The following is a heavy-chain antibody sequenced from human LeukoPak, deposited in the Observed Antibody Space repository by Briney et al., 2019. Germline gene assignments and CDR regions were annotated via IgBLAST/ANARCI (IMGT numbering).Heavy chain of an antibody. Sequence: SETLSLTCSVSGGSIGSSDYYWSWIRQPAGKALEWIGRIHTSGSTDYNPSLESRVSMSVDTSKNQFSLKLRSVTAADTAVYYCAREGSMTARPFVSIDYWGQGTLVTVSS. V-gene: IGHV4-61*02. CDR1: GGSIGSSDYY. CDR2: IHTSGST. CDR3: AREGSMTARPFVSIDY. J-gene: IGHJ4*02. D-gene: IGHD6-6*01.